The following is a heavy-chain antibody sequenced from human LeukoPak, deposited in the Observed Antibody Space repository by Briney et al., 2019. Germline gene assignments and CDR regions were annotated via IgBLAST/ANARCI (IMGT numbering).Heavy chain of an antibody. D-gene: IGHD1-1*01. CDR1: GFIFSGHT. CDR3: VRKMKTGSSSGDYDY. Sequence: GGSLTLSCAASGFIFSGHTMNWVRQAPGRGLEWVSSISTSSTYIYYAGSVEGRFTISRDNPKHSLFLQMNSPRAEDTAIYYCVRKMKTGSSSGDYDYWGQGTLVTVSS. CDR2: ISTSSTYI. J-gene: IGHJ4*02. V-gene: IGHV3-21*06.